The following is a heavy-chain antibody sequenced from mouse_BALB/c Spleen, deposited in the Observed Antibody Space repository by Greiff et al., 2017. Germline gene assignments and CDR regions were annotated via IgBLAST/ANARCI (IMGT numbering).Heavy chain of an antibody. J-gene: IGHJ4*01. CDR3: ARRYGNYGDAMDY. V-gene: IGHV1-26*01. D-gene: IGHD2-10*02. CDR2: VNPNNGDT. Sequence: EVQLQQSGPELVKTGASVKISCKASGYSFTGYYMHWVKQSHGKSLEWIGRVNPNNGDTSYNQKFKGKAILTVDKSSSTAYMELRSLTSEDSAVYYCARRYGNYGDAMDYWGQGTSVTVSS. CDR1: GYSFTGYY.